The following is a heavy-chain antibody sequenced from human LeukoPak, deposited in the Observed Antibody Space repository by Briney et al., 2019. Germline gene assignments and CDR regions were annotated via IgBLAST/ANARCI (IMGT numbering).Heavy chain of an antibody. V-gene: IGHV3-30*18. CDR2: ISYDGSNK. J-gene: IGHJ4*02. D-gene: IGHD6-19*01. CDR3: SKSKRGWYYFDY. CDR1: GFTFSSYG. Sequence: SGRSLRLSCAASGFTFSSYGMHWVRQAPGKGLEWVAVISYDGSNKYYADSVKGRFTISRDNSKNTLYLQMNSLRAEDTAVYYCSKSKRGWYYFDYWGQGTLVTVSS.